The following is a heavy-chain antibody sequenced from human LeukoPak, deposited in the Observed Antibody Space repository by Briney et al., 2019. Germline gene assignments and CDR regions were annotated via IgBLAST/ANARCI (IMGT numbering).Heavy chain of an antibody. D-gene: IGHD3-16*02. Sequence: SVKVSCKASGRTLSSYAISWVRPAPGQGIEWMGGIIPIFGTANYAQKFQGRVTITADESTSTAYMELSSLRSEDTAVYYCARGVDDYVWGSYRAPHFDYWGQGTLVTVSS. CDR1: GRTLSSYA. CDR2: IIPIFGTA. J-gene: IGHJ4*02. V-gene: IGHV1-69*13. CDR3: ARGVDDYVWGSYRAPHFDY.